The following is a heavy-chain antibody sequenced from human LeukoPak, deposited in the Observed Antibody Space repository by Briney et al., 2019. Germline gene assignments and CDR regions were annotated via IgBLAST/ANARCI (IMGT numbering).Heavy chain of an antibody. V-gene: IGHV3-30-3*01. CDR1: GFTFSSYA. CDR3: ARAKTYYDFWSGYLVDTAWDAFDI. CDR2: ISYDGSNK. D-gene: IGHD3-3*01. J-gene: IGHJ3*02. Sequence: GGSLRLSCAASGFTFSSYAMHWVRQAPGKGREWVAVISYDGSNKYYADSVKGRFTISRDNSKNTLYLQMNSLRAEDTAVYYCARAKTYYDFWSGYLVDTAWDAFDIWGQGTMVTVSS.